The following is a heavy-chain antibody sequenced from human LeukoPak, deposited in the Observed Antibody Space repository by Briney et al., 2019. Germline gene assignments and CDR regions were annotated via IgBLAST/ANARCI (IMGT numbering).Heavy chain of an antibody. CDR2: IKQDGSEK. D-gene: IGHD3-16*02. Sequence: GGSLRLSCAASGFTFSSYWMSWVRQAPGKGLEWVANIKQDGSEKYCVDSVKGRFTISRDNAKDSLYLQMNSLRAEDTAVYYCARLYDYVWGSYRQFDYWGQGTLVTVSS. V-gene: IGHV3-7*01. CDR3: ARLYDYVWGSYRQFDY. J-gene: IGHJ4*02. CDR1: GFTFSSYW.